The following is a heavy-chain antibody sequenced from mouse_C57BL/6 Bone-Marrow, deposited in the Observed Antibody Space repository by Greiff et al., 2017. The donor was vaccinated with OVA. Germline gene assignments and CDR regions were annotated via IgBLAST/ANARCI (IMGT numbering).Heavy chain of an antibody. CDR1: GYTFTSYG. CDR3: ARERGLPVYAMDY. CDR2: IYPRSGNT. V-gene: IGHV1-81*01. Sequence: QVQLQQPGAELARPGASVKLSCKASGYTFTSYGIRWVKQRTGQGLEWIGEIYPRSGNTYYNEKFKGKATLTADKSSSTAYMELRSLTSEDSAVYCYARERGLPVYAMDYWGQGTSVTVSS. J-gene: IGHJ4*01.